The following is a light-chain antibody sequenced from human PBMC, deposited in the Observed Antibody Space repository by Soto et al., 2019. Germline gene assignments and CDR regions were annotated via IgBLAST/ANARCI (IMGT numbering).Light chain of an antibody. CDR1: QSVSSY. J-gene: IGKJ1*01. CDR3: QQYGSSPST. V-gene: IGKV3-20*01. CDR2: GAS. Sequence: EIVLTQSPATLSLSPWERATLSCRASQSVSSYLAWYQQKPGQAPRLLIYGASSRATGIPDRFSGSGSGTDFTLTISRLEPEDFAVYYCQQYGSSPSTFGQGTKVDI.